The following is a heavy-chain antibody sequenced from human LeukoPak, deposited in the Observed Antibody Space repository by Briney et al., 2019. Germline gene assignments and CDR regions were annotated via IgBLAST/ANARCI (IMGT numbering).Heavy chain of an antibody. V-gene: IGHV3-23*01. D-gene: IGHD1-1*01. J-gene: IGHJ4*02. CDR3: AKDLGWNPLGGVDY. Sequence: PGGSLRLSCAASGFXFSNYAMNWVRQAPGKGLEWVSGLSGSGDSTYYADSVKGRFTISRDNSKNTLYLQMNSLRAEDTAVYYCAKDLGWNPLGGVDYWGQGTLVTVSS. CDR1: GFXFSNYA. CDR2: LSGSGDST.